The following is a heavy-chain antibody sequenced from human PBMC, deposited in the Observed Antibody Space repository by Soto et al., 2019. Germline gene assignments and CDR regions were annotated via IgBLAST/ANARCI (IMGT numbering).Heavy chain of an antibody. Sequence: ASVKVSCKASGYTFNTYDMNWVRQATGQGLEWMGWMNPESGSTGFAQSFQGRITLTGNTSINTVYMEVSSLTNEDTAVYFCARSGATGYYSTHYYGMDVWGPGTTVTVSS. D-gene: IGHD3-9*01. CDR2: MNPESGST. CDR1: GYTFNTYD. CDR3: ARSGATGYYSTHYYGMDV. V-gene: IGHV1-8*01. J-gene: IGHJ6*02.